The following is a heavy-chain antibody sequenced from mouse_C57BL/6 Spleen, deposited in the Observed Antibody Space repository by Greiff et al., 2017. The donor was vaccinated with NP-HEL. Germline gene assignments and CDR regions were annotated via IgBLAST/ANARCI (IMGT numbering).Heavy chain of an antibody. CDR1: GYTFTSYW. CDR3: ARSEYYGSYWYFDV. J-gene: IGHJ1*03. D-gene: IGHD1-1*01. CDR2: IHPNSGST. Sequence: QVQLQQPGAELVKPGASVKLSCKASGYTFTSYWMHWVKQRPGQGLEWIGMIHPNSGSTNYNEKFKSKATLTVDKSSSTAYMQLSSLTSEDSAVYYCARSEYYGSYWYFDVWGTGTTVTVSS. V-gene: IGHV1-64*01.